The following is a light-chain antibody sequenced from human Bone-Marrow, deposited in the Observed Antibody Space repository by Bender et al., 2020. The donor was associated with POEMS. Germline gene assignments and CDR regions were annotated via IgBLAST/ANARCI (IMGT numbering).Light chain of an antibody. Sequence: QSALTQPASVSGSPGQSITISCTGTSSDVGGYNYVSWYQQLPGTAPKLLIYSNNQRPSGVPDRFSGSKSGTSASLAISGLRSEDEADYYCVSWDDSLSGMVFGGGTKLTVL. J-gene: IGLJ2*01. CDR3: VSWDDSLSGMV. V-gene: IGLV1-47*02. CDR2: SNN. CDR1: SSDVGGYNY.